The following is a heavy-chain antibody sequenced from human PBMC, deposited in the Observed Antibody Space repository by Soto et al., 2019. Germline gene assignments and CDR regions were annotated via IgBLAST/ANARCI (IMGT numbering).Heavy chain of an antibody. CDR1: GGSFSGYY. CDR2: INHSGST. Sequence: XETLSLTFAVYGGSFSGYYWSGIRQPPGKGLEWIGEINHSGSTNYNPSLKSRVTISVDTSKNQFSLKLSSVTAADTAVYYCARDVLYYDSSGPRDWGQGTLVTVSS. J-gene: IGHJ4*02. V-gene: IGHV4-34*01. D-gene: IGHD3-22*01. CDR3: ARDVLYYDSSGPRD.